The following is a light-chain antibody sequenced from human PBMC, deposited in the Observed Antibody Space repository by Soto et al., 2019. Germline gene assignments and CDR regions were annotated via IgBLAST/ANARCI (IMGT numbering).Light chain of an antibody. Sequence: QSMLTQPPSASGTPGQRVTISCSGSRTNIGSNHVYWYQQLPGTAPKLLIYRNNQRPSGVPDRFSGSKSGTSASLAISGLRSEDEADYHCAAWDDSLSVVFGGGTKVTVL. V-gene: IGLV1-47*01. J-gene: IGLJ2*01. CDR3: AAWDDSLSVV. CDR1: RTNIGSNH. CDR2: RNN.